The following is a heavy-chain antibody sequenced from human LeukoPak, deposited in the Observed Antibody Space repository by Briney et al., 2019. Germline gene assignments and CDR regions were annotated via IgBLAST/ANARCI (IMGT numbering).Heavy chain of an antibody. J-gene: IGHJ5*02. Sequence: SETLSLTCSVSGGSIGGYSWTLVRQPPGKRLEYIGYISYTGITYYNPSLKSRVTISVDTSKNQFSLKLSSVTAADTAIYYCAREIAARWFDPWGQGTLVTVSS. V-gene: IGHV4-59*01. D-gene: IGHD6-13*01. CDR1: GGSIGGYS. CDR3: AREIAARWFDP. CDR2: ISYTGIT.